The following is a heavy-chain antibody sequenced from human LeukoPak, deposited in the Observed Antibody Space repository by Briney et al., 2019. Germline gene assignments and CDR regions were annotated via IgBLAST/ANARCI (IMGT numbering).Heavy chain of an antibody. J-gene: IGHJ5*02. CDR1: GDSITSYAW. D-gene: IGHD3-22*01. CDR2: IHLSGVT. CDR3: ARVISSAWRQMDL. Sequence: SETLSLTCSVSGDSITSYAWWSWVRPPPGKGLEWIGEIHLSGVTNYNPSLESRVTMSIDKSKNQLSLNLMSVTAADTAVYYCARVISSAWRQMDLWGQGTLVTVSS. V-gene: IGHV4-4*02.